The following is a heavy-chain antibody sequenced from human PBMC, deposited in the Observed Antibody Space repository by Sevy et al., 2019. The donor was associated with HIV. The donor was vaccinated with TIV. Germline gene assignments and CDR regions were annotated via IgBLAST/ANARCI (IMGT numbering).Heavy chain of an antibody. CDR2: IKSKTDGGTT. CDR1: GFNFSDAW. CDR3: SRYFNS. V-gene: IGHV3-15*05. J-gene: IGHJ4*02. Sequence: GGCLRLSCAASGFNFSDAWMSWVRQAPGKGLEWVGRIKSKTDGGTTDYGAPVKGRFTISRDDSKNTLFLQMNSLETEDTVLYYCSRYFNSWGQGTLVTVSS. D-gene: IGHD1-1*01.